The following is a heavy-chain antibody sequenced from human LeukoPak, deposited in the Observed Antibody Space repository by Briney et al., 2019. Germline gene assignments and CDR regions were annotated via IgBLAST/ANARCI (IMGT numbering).Heavy chain of an antibody. J-gene: IGHJ3*02. CDR1: GFTFSSYS. Sequence: GGSLRLSCAASGFTFSSYSMMWVRQAPGKGLEWVSYISSSSTTIHYADSVKGRFTISRDNAKNSVYLQMNSLRAEDTAVYYCARGPYYYDSSGDDAFDIWGQGTMVTVSS. CDR3: ARGPYYYDSSGDDAFDI. D-gene: IGHD3-22*01. V-gene: IGHV3-48*01. CDR2: ISSSSTTI.